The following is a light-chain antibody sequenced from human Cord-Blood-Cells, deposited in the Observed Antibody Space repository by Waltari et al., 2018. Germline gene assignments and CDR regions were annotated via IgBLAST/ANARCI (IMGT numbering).Light chain of an antibody. Sequence: IQMTQSPSSLSASVGDRVTITCRASQSISSYVNWHQQKPGKAPKLLTYATSSLQSGVPSRCSGSGSGTDFTLTISSLQPEDCATYYCQQSYSTPITFGQGTRLEIK. V-gene: IGKV1-39*01. J-gene: IGKJ5*01. CDR3: QQSYSTPIT. CDR1: QSISSY. CDR2: ATS.